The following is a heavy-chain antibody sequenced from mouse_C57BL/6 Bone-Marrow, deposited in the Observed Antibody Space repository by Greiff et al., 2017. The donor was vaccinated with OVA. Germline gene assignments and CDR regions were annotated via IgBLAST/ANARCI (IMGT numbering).Heavy chain of an antibody. CDR1: TSYW. CDR2: IDPSDSYT. J-gene: IGHJ1*03. V-gene: IGHV1-50*01. CDR3: ARDPWYFDV. Sequence: QVQLQQSGAELVKPGASVKLSFTSYWMQWVKQRPGQGLEWIGEIDPSDSYTNYNQKFKGKATLTVDTSSSTAYMQLSSLTSEDSAVYYCARDPWYFDVWGTGTTVTVSS.